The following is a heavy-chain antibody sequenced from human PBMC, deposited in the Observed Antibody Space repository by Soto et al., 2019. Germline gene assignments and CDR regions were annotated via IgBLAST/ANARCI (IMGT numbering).Heavy chain of an antibody. Sequence: QVQLVESGGGVVQPGRSLRLSCAASGFTFSSYGMHWVRQAPGKGLEWVAVIWYDGSNKYYADSVKGRFTISRDNSKNTLYLQMNSLRAEDTAVYYCARDRSYYYGSGSGPFDYWGQGTLVTVSS. J-gene: IGHJ4*02. CDR2: IWYDGSNK. V-gene: IGHV3-33*01. CDR3: ARDRSYYYGSGSGPFDY. D-gene: IGHD3-10*01. CDR1: GFTFSSYG.